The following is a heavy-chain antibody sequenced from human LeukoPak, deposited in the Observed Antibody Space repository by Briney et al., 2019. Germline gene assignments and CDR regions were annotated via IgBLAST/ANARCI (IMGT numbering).Heavy chain of an antibody. D-gene: IGHD3-16*01. V-gene: IGHV4-59*08. J-gene: IGHJ3*02. CDR1: GGSISSYY. CDR3: ARRNMISEAFDI. CDR2: IYCSGST. Sequence: SETLSLTCTVSGGSISSYYWSWIRQPPGKGLEWIGYIYCSGSTNYNPSLKSRVTISVDTSKNQFSLKLSSVTAADTAVYYCARRNMISEAFDIWGQGTMVTVSS.